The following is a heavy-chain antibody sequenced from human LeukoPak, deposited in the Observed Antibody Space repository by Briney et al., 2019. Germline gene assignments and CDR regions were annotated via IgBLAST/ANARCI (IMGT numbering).Heavy chain of an antibody. V-gene: IGHV1-69*01. CDR1: GGTFTSYA. CDR3: ARQGSYSNAIGMGY. CDR2: IIPIFGTA. J-gene: IGHJ4*02. D-gene: IGHD2/OR15-2a*01. Sequence: GSSVKVSCKASGGTFTSYAISWVRQAPGQGLEWMGGIIPIFGTANYEQKFQGRVTITADESTSTAYMELSSLRSEDTAVYYCARQGSYSNAIGMGYWGQGTLVTVSS.